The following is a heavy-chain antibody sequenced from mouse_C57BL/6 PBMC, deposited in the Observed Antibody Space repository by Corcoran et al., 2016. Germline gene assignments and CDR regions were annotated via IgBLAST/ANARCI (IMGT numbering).Heavy chain of an antibody. CDR3: ARDSNWYFDV. J-gene: IGHJ1*03. V-gene: IGHV9-3*01. CDR1: GYTFTTYG. Sequence: QIQLVQSGPELKKPGETVKISCKASGYTFTTYGMSWMKQAPGKGLKWMGWMNIYSGVPTYADDFKGRFASSLETSASTAYLEINNLKSEDTATYFCARDSNWYFDVWGIGTTVTVSS. CDR2: MNIYSGVP. D-gene: IGHD2-5*01.